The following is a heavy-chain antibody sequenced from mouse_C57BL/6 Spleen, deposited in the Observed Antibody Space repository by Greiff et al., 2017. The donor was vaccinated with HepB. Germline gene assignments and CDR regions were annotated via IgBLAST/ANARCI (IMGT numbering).Heavy chain of an antibody. CDR1: GFTFSNYW. D-gene: IGHD4-1*01. J-gene: IGHJ2*01. CDR2: IRLKSDNYET. Sequence: EVKLEESGGGLVQPGGSMKLSCVASGFTFSNYWMNWVRQFPEKGLEWVAQIRLKSDNYETHYAESVKGRFTISRDDSKSSVYLQINNLRAEDTGIYYCTDLGGDYWGQGTTLTVSS. V-gene: IGHV6-3*01. CDR3: TDLGGDY.